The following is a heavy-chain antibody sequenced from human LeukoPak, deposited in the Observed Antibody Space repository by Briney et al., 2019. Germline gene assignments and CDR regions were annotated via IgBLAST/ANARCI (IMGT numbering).Heavy chain of an antibody. J-gene: IGHJ4*02. CDR3: ARGRDYYDSSGYYYVFDY. D-gene: IGHD3-22*01. Sequence: SETLSLTCTVSGGSISSGGYYWSWLRQHPGKGLEWIGYIYYSGSTYYNPSLKSRVTISVDTSKNQFSLKLSSVTAADTAVYYCARGRDYYDSSGYYYVFDYWGQGTLVTVSS. CDR2: IYYSGST. CDR1: GGSISSGGYY. V-gene: IGHV4-31*03.